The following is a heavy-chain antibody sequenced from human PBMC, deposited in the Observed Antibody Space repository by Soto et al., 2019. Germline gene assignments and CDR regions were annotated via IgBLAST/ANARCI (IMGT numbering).Heavy chain of an antibody. CDR1: GGSISSYY. CDR2: IYFSGST. D-gene: IGHD3-22*01. V-gene: IGHV4-59*01. Sequence: SETLFLTCTVSGGSISSYYWSWIRQPPGKGLEWIGYIYFSGSTNYNPSLKSRVTISVDTSKNQFSLKLSSVTAADTAVYYCARDGYFYDSSGYQSVYYFYYWGQGTLVTVSS. CDR3: ARDGYFYDSSGYQSVYYFYY. J-gene: IGHJ4*02.